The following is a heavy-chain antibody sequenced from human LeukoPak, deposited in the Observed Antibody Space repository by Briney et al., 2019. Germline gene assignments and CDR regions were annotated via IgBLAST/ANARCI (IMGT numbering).Heavy chain of an antibody. J-gene: IGHJ4*02. CDR2: IYYSGST. CDR1: GGSISSSSYY. Sequence: SETLSLTCTVSGGSISSSSYYWGWIRQPPGKGLEWIGSIYYSGSTYYNPSLKSRVTISVDTSKNQFSLKLSSVTAADTAVYYRARHVVGATSPYYLDYWGQGTLVTVSS. CDR3: ARHVVGATSPYYLDY. D-gene: IGHD1-26*01. V-gene: IGHV4-39*01.